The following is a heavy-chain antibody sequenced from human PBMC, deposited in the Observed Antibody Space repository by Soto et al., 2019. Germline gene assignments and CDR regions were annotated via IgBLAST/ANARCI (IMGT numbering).Heavy chain of an antibody. Sequence: EVQLLESGGGFIHPGGSLRLSCAASGFSFSSFAMNWVRQAPGKGLEWVSIISGSADSTFYADSVKGRFTISRDNSKSTLYLQINSLRAEDTAISYCEKTRGAMIYAISVYGMDVWGQGTTVTVSS. CDR3: EKTRGAMIYAISVYGMDV. J-gene: IGHJ6*02. CDR2: ISGSADST. V-gene: IGHV3-23*01. D-gene: IGHD2-8*01. CDR1: GFSFSSFA.